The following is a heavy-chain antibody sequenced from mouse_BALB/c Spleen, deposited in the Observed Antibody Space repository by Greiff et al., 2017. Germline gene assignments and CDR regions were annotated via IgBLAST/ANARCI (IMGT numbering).Heavy chain of an antibody. CDR3: ARRYYGSSYWYFDV. D-gene: IGHD1-1*01. CDR1: GFNIKDTY. J-gene: IGHJ1*01. Sequence: EVKLMESGAELVKPGASVKLSCTASGFNIKDTYMHWVKQRPEQGLEWIGRIDPANGNTKYDPKFQGKATITADTSSNTAYLQLSSLTSEDTAVYYCARRYYGSSYWYFDVWGAGTTVTVSS. V-gene: IGHV14-3*02. CDR2: IDPANGNT.